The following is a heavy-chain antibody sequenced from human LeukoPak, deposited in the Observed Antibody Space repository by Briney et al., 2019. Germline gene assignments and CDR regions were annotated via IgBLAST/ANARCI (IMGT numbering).Heavy chain of an antibody. CDR3: ARTYYYDSSGWPYYYYMDV. V-gene: IGHV1-2*02. Sequence: ASVKVSCKASGYTFTGYYMHWVRQAPGQGLEWMGWINPNSGGTNYAQKFQGRVTMTRDTSISTAYMELSRLRSDDTAVYYCARTYYYDSSGWPYYYYMDVWGKGTTVTASS. CDR1: GYTFTGYY. J-gene: IGHJ6*03. D-gene: IGHD3-22*01. CDR2: INPNSGGT.